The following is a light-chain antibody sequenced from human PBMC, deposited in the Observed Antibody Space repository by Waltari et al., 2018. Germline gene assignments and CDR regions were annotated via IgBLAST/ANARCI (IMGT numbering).Light chain of an antibody. CDR1: SSNVGSYAL. V-gene: IGLV2-23*02. J-gene: IGLJ2*01. CDR3: CSYANSSPRLV. CDR2: EVV. Sequence: QSALTQPASVSGSLGQSITLSCTGSSSNVGSYALVSWYQHHPGEAPKLLIYEVVKRPSGVSNRFSGSKSGNAASLTISGLQAEDEATYYCCSYANSSPRLVFGGGTELAVL.